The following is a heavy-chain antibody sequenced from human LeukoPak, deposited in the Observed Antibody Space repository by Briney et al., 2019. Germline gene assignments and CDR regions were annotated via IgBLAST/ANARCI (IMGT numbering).Heavy chain of an antibody. CDR2: ISGSGGST. Sequence: GGSLRLSCAASGFTFSSYALSWVRQAPGKGLEWVSAISGSGGSTYYADSVKGRFTISRDNSKNTLYLQMNSLRAEDTAVYYCAKGTGQLGFYYFDYWGQGTLVTVSS. J-gene: IGHJ4*02. D-gene: IGHD1-1*01. V-gene: IGHV3-23*01. CDR1: GFTFSSYA. CDR3: AKGTGQLGFYYFDY.